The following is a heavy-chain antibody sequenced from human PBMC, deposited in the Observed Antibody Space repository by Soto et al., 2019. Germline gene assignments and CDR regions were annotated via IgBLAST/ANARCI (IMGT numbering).Heavy chain of an antibody. D-gene: IGHD5-12*01. Sequence: ASVKVSCKASGYTFTGFSLHWVRQAPGQRLEWMGWINAGSGNTKYSQKFQGRVTITRDTSASTAYMELSSLTSEDTAMYYCVRDSPIGSVFSGHDDIDSWGQGTLVTVSS. CDR3: VRDSPIGSVFSGHDDIDS. J-gene: IGHJ4*02. CDR1: GYTFTGFS. V-gene: IGHV1-3*01. CDR2: INAGSGNT.